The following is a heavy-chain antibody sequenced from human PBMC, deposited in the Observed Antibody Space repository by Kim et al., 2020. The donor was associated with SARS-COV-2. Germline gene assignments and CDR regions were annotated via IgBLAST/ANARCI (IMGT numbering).Heavy chain of an antibody. CDR1: GFTFSSYG. V-gene: IGHV3-30*03. CDR2: ISYDGSNK. Sequence: GGSLRLSCAASGFTFSSYGMHWVRQAPGKGLEWVAVISYDGSNKYYADSVKGRFTISRDNSKNTLYLQMNSLRAEDTAVYYCATDRTMVRGVKYYYYGMDVWGQGTTVTVSS. CDR3: ATDRTMVRGVKYYYYGMDV. D-gene: IGHD3-10*01. J-gene: IGHJ6*02.